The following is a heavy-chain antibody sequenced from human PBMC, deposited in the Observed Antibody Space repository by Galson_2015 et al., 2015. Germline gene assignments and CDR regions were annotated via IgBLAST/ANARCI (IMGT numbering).Heavy chain of an antibody. CDR1: NFSFSYYW. V-gene: IGHV3-7*03. CDR3: ASAYDSSGYYGYDAFDI. Sequence: SLRLSCAASNFSFSYYWMSWVRQAPGKGLEWVANIKQDGSEKYYVDSVKGRFTISRDNAKNSLYLQMNSLRAEDTAVYYCASAYDSSGYYGYDAFDIWGQGTM. D-gene: IGHD3-22*01. J-gene: IGHJ3*02. CDR2: IKQDGSEK.